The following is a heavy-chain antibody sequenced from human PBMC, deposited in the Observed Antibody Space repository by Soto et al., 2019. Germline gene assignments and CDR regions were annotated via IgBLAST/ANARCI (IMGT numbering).Heavy chain of an antibody. CDR3: ARGLERATIKNWFDS. D-gene: IGHD5-12*01. V-gene: IGHV3-21*01. CDR1: GFTFNPYN. J-gene: IGHJ5*01. CDR2: ISTSSSYI. Sequence: GGSLRLSCEGSGFTFNPYNMNWVRQAPGKGLEWVASISTSSSYIYYTASVEGRFTVSRDNAKNSLYLQMSDLRDEDTAVYYCARGLERATIKNWFDSWGQGTQVTVSS.